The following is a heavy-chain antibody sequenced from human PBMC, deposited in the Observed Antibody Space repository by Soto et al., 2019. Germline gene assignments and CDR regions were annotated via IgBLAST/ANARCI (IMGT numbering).Heavy chain of an antibody. CDR3: ARPRSGSYYYGMDV. D-gene: IGHD3-3*01. CDR1: GYTFTSYD. Sequence: QVQLVQSGAEVKKPGASVKVSCKASGYTFTSYDINWVRQATGQGLEWMGWMNPNSGNAGNAQKFQGRVTMPRNTSLVTADMELSSLRSEDTAVYYCARPRSGSYYYGMDVWGQGIAVSVSS. CDR2: MNPNSGNA. V-gene: IGHV1-8*01. J-gene: IGHJ6*02.